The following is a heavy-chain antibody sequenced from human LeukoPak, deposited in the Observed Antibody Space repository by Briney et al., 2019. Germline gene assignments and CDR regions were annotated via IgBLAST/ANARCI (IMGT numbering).Heavy chain of an antibody. CDR1: GGSISSGGYS. CDR2: IYHSGST. Sequence: SQTLSLTCAVSGGSISSGGYSWSWIRQPPGKGLEWIGYIYHSGSTYYNPSLKSRVTISVDRSKNQFSLKLSSVAAADTAVYYCARDTGTMVDYWGQGTLVTVSS. CDR3: ARDTGTMVDY. D-gene: IGHD1-7*01. V-gene: IGHV4-30-2*01. J-gene: IGHJ4*02.